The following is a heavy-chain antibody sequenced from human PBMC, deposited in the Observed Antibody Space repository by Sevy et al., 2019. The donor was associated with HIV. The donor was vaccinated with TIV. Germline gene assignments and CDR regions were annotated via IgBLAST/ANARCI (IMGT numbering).Heavy chain of an antibody. Sequence: GGSLRLSYAASGFTVGTYWMSWVRQAPGKGLQWVASIKQDESEKNYVDSVKGRFTISRDNAKNSLALQMNSLRAEDTAVYYCARDLIVPTGMFYYGMDVWGQGTTVTVSS. CDR2: IKQDESEK. J-gene: IGHJ6*02. CDR1: GFTVGTYW. D-gene: IGHD2-2*01. V-gene: IGHV3-7*01. CDR3: ARDLIVPTGMFYYGMDV.